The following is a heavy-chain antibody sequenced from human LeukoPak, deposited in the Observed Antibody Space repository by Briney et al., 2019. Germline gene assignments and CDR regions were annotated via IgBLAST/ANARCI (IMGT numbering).Heavy chain of an antibody. J-gene: IGHJ4*02. D-gene: IGHD1-26*01. V-gene: IGHV3-30-3*01. Sequence: PGGSLRLSCAASGFTFSSYAMHWVRQAPGKGLEWVAVISYDGSNEYYADSVKGRFTISRDNSKNTLYLQMNSLRAEDTAVYYCARVGGSYVGPLDYWGQGTLVTVSS. CDR1: GFTFSSYA. CDR2: ISYDGSNE. CDR3: ARVGGSYVGPLDY.